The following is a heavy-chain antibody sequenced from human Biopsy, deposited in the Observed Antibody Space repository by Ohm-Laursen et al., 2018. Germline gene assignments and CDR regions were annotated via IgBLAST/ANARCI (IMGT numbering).Heavy chain of an antibody. CDR1: GFSVSSYD. CDR3: ARDSSRRAREGGMDV. Sequence: SLRLSCTASGFSVSSYDMNWVRQAPGKGLGWISYISETSSHIYDADSVRDRFTVARDIAKNSLYLQLNSLRVEDTAVYYCARDSSRRAREGGMDVWGQGTTVTVSS. V-gene: IGHV3-21*01. CDR2: ISETSSHI. J-gene: IGHJ6*02. D-gene: IGHD6-6*01.